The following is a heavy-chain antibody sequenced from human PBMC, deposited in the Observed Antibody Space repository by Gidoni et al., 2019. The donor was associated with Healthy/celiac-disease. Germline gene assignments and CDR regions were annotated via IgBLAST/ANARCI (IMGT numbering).Heavy chain of an antibody. V-gene: IGHV4-59*08. Sequence: QVQLQESGPGRVKPSETRSPTCTVSGGPISSYYWSWIRQPPGKGLEWIGYIYYSGSTNYNPSLKSRVTISVDTSKNQFSLKLSSVTAADTAVYYCARTGYCSGGSCYSLDYWGQGTLVTVSS. CDR1: GGPISSYY. D-gene: IGHD2-15*01. CDR3: ARTGYCSGGSCYSLDY. CDR2: IYYSGST. J-gene: IGHJ4*02.